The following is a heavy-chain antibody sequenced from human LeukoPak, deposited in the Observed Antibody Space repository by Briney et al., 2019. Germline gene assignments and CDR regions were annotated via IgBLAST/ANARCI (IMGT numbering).Heavy chain of an antibody. Sequence: GGSLRLSCAASEFTFSNYAMSWVRQAPGKGLEWVSAISASGGSTYYADSVKGRFTISRDNSKNTLYLQMNSLRAEDTAVYFCAKLSSGMRDYWGQGTLVTVSS. CDR2: ISASGGST. V-gene: IGHV3-23*01. CDR1: EFTFSNYA. D-gene: IGHD3-10*01. J-gene: IGHJ4*02. CDR3: AKLSSGMRDY.